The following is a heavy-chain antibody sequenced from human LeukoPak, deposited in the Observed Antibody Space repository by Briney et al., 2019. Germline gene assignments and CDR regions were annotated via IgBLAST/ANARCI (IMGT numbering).Heavy chain of an antibody. CDR1: GFTFSSYG. Sequence: PGGSLRLSCAASGFTFSSYGMHWVRQAPGKGLEWVGFIRSKAYGGTTEYAASVKGRFTISRDDSKSIAYLQMNSLKTEDTAVYYCTRDRFYVWFDPWGQGTLVTVSS. V-gene: IGHV3-49*04. CDR2: IRSKAYGGTT. D-gene: IGHD3-16*01. J-gene: IGHJ5*02. CDR3: TRDRFYVWFDP.